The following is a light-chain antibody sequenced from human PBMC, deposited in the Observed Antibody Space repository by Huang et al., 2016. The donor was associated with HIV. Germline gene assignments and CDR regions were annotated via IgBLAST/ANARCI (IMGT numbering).Light chain of an antibody. CDR3: QQYSASPWT. CDR1: QNVTNDY. Sequence: EIVLTQSPDTLSLSPGEIGALACRASQNVTNDYLAWYQQKSGQAPRLLTYGSSCRATGVPVRFGGSGSGAEFILTIDRLEPEDFASYYCQQYSASPWTFGPGAKLEV. V-gene: IGKV3-20*01. J-gene: IGKJ1*01. CDR2: GSS.